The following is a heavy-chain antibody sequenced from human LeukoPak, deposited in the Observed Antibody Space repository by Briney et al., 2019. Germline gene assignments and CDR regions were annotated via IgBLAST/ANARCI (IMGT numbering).Heavy chain of an antibody. CDR1: GLSLSSNF. CDR3: ASWPVGWYGEDS. V-gene: IGHV3-53*01. D-gene: IGHD6-19*01. Sequence: PGGSLRLSCAATGLSLSSNFMSWVRQAPGKGLEWVSVMYGGGSTYYADSVKGRFTISRDPPKNTLYLQMNSLRVEDTAVYYCASWPVGWYGEDSWGQGTLVTVSS. J-gene: IGHJ4*02. CDR2: MYGGGST.